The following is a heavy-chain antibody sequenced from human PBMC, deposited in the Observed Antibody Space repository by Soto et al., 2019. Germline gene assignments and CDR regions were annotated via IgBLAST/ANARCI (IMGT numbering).Heavy chain of an antibody. CDR1: GGSISSSNW. D-gene: IGHD1-26*01. J-gene: IGHJ4*02. CDR3: ARGRRWELLHFDY. CDR2: IYHNGST. Sequence: SETLSLTCAVSGGSISSSNWWSWVRQPPGKGLEWIGEIYHNGSTNYNPSLKSRVTISVDKSKNQFSLKLSSVTAADTAVYYCARGRRWELLHFDYWGQGTLVTVSS. V-gene: IGHV4-4*02.